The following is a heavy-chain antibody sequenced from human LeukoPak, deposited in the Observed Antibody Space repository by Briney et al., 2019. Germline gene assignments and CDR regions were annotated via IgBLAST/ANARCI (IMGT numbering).Heavy chain of an antibody. Sequence: RPGGSLRLSCAASEFTFSTYSMNWVRQAPEKGLEGISYISSGSNTIYYADSVKGRFTISRDNAKNSLYLQMNSLRAEDTAVYYCARRVGATYYFDWWGQGTLVTVSS. D-gene: IGHD1-26*01. J-gene: IGHJ4*02. CDR2: ISSGSNTI. V-gene: IGHV3-48*01. CDR3: ARRVGATYYFDW. CDR1: EFTFSTYS.